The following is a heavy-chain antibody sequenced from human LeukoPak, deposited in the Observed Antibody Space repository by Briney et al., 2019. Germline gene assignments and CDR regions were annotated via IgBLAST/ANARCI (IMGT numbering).Heavy chain of an antibody. CDR3: ARDLSSSWYETFDY. Sequence: GGSLRLSCAASGFTFDDYGMSWVRQAPGKGLEWVSGINWNGGSTGYADSVKGRFTISRDNAKNSLYLQMNSRRAEDTALYYCARDLSSSWYETFDYWGQGTLVTVSS. J-gene: IGHJ4*02. V-gene: IGHV3-20*04. D-gene: IGHD6-13*01. CDR1: GFTFDDYG. CDR2: INWNGGST.